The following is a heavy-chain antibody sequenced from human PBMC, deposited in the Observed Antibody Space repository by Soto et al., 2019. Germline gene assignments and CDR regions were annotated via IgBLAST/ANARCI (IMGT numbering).Heavy chain of an antibody. J-gene: IGHJ4*02. V-gene: IGHV3-23*01. CDR1: GFTFSSYA. D-gene: IGHD5-18*01. Sequence: GGSLRLSCAASGFTFSSYAMSWVRQAPGKGLEWVSAISGSGGSTYYADSVKGRFTISRDNSRNTLYLQMNSLRAEDTAVYYCAKDRRGYSYGYGYWGQGTLVTVSS. CDR2: ISGSGGST. CDR3: AKDRRGYSYGYGY.